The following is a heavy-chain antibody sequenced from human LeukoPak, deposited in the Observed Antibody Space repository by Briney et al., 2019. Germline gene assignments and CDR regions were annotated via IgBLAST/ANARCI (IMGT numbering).Heavy chain of an antibody. CDR1: GFTFTDAW. Sequence: GGSLRLSCAASGFTFTDAWMSWVRQAPGKGLEWVGRIDSKTDGGTTYYAAPVKGRFTISRDDSKNTLYLQMNSLKTEDTAVYFCTMDDVGLAPDYWGQGTLVTVSS. CDR2: IDSKTDGGTT. V-gene: IGHV3-15*04. D-gene: IGHD1-26*01. CDR3: TMDDVGLAPDY. J-gene: IGHJ4*02.